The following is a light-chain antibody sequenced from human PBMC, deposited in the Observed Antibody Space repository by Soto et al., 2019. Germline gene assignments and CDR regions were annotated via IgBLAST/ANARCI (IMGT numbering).Light chain of an antibody. CDR3: QQCNAYPPT. CDR2: GTS. V-gene: IGKV1-9*01. CDR1: QVISDY. Sequence: DIKLTQSPSFLSAFVRDRVNISCRASQVISDYLAWYQQKQGKAPKLLIYGTSTLQSGVPSRCSVSGYGTEFTLTISSQQPEDFATYFCQQCNAYPPTFGEWTTLKVK. J-gene: IGKJ4*01.